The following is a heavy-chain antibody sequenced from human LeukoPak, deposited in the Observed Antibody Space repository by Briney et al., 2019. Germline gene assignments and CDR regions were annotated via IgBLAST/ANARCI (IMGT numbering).Heavy chain of an antibody. CDR1: GFTFSSYE. Sequence: GGSLRLSCAASGFTFSSYEMNWVRQAPGKGLEWVSYISSSGSTIYYADSVKGRFTISRDNAKNSLYLQMNSLRAEDTAVYYCAKNLSPKTTMISLSGDYWGQGTLVTVSS. V-gene: IGHV3-48*03. D-gene: IGHD3-22*01. CDR2: ISSSGSTI. CDR3: AKNLSPKTTMISLSGDY. J-gene: IGHJ4*02.